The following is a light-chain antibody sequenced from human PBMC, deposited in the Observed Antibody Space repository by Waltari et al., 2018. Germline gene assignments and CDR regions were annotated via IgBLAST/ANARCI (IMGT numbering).Light chain of an antibody. J-gene: IGLJ2*01. CDR2: RDT. CDR1: TLGDNY. Sequence: SYELAQPPSVSVSPGQTASITCSGDTLGDNYVSWYQQKPGQSPVVVIYRDTERPSGIPERFSGSNSGNTATLTISGTHTMDEADYYWRAGDSSAAVFGGGTKLTVL. V-gene: IGLV3-1*01. CDR3: RAGDSSAAV.